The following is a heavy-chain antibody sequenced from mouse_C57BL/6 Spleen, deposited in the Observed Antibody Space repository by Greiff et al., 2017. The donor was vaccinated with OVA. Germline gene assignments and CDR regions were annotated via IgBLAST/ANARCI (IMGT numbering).Heavy chain of an antibody. J-gene: IGHJ3*01. CDR1: GYTFTSYT. CDR2: INPSSGYT. CDR3: ARSDSEGWFAD. Sequence: QVQLKQSGAELARPGASVKMSCKASGYTFTSYTMHWVKQRPGQGLEWIGYINPSSGYTKYNQKFKDKATLTADKSSSTAYMQLSSLTSEDSAVYYCARSDSEGWFADWGQGTLVTVSA. V-gene: IGHV1-4*01. D-gene: IGHD6-1*01.